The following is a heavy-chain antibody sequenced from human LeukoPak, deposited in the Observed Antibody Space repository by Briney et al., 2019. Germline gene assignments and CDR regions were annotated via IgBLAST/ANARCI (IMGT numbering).Heavy chain of an antibody. CDR2: ISYDGSNK. V-gene: IGHV3-30-3*01. CDR1: GFTFSSYA. Sequence: HPGGSLRLSCAASGFTFSSYAMHWVRQAPGKGLEWVAVISYDGSNKYYADSVKGRFTISRDNSKNTLYLQMNSLRAEDTAVYYCAKDYATYYYDSSGYFSYWGQGTLVTVSS. CDR3: AKDYATYYYDSSGYFSY. J-gene: IGHJ4*02. D-gene: IGHD3-22*01.